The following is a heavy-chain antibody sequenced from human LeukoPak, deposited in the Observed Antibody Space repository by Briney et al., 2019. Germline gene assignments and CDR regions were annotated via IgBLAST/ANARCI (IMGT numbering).Heavy chain of an antibody. J-gene: IGHJ3*02. CDR2: INHSGST. D-gene: IGHD6-13*01. CDR1: GGSFSGYY. CDR3: ARTRYSSSWRTSDAFDI. Sequence: ETLSLTCAVYGGSFSGYYWSWIRQPPGKGLEWIGEINHSGSTNYNPSLKSRVTISVDTSKNQFSLKLSSVTAADTAVYYCARTRYSSSWRTSDAFDIWGQGTMVTVSS. V-gene: IGHV4-34*01.